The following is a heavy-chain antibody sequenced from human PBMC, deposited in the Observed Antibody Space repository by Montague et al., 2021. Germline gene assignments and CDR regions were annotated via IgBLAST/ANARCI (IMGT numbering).Heavy chain of an antibody. D-gene: IGHD2/OR15-2a*01. CDR1: GDSISSKYF. CDR2: IYHGTT. Sequence: SETLSLTCTVSGDSISSKYFWSWVRQPLGKGLEWIGEIYHGTTSYSPSLKGRLTVSMDTSKNQFSLKLSSVTAADTAIYYCAVGSESAWGLLHHWGQGILVTVSS. J-gene: IGHJ5*02. V-gene: IGHV4-4*02. CDR3: AVGSESAWGLLHH.